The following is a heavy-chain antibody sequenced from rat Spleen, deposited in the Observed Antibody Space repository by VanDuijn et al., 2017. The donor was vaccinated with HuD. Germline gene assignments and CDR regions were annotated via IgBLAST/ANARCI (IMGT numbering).Heavy chain of an antibody. V-gene: IGHV5-27*01. D-gene: IGHD1-1*01. CDR1: GFTFSNYY. CDR3: ATEGNYRALDY. Sequence: EVQLVESDGGLVQPGRSLKLSCAASGFTFSNYYMAWVRQAPTKGLEWVAYISPSGDDTYYRDSVKGRFTISRDNAKSTLYLQMDSLRTEDTATYYCATEGNYRALDYWGQGVMVTVST. J-gene: IGHJ2*01. CDR2: ISPSGDDT.